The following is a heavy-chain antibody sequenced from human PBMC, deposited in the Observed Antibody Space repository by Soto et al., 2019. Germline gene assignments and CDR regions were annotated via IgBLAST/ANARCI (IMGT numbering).Heavy chain of an antibody. J-gene: IGHJ5*02. CDR2: ISHSGST. CDR1: GGSFSGYY. V-gene: IGHV4-34*01. CDR3: ARVGGINWFDP. Sequence: SETLSLTCAVYGGSFSGYYWSWIRQPPGKGLEWIGEISHSGSTNYNPSLKSRVTISVDTSKNQFSLKLSSVTAADTSVYYCARVGGINWFDPWGQGTLVTVSS. D-gene: IGHD1-20*01.